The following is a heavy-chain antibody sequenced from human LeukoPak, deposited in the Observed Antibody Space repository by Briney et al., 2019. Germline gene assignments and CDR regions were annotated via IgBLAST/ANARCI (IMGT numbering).Heavy chain of an antibody. CDR1: GGSISSYY. D-gene: IGHD6-13*01. V-gene: IGHV4-4*07. CDR3: ARWSRAGKMYWYFDL. Sequence: SETLSLTCTVSGGSISSYYWSWIRQPAGKGLEWIGRIYTSGSTNYNPSLKSRVTISVDTSKNQFSLKLSSVTAADTAVYYCARWSRAGKMYWYFDLWGRGTLVTVSS. CDR2: IYTSGST. J-gene: IGHJ2*01.